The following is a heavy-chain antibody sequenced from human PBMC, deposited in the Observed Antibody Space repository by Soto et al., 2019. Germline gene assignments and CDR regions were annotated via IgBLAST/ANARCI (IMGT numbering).Heavy chain of an antibody. D-gene: IGHD5-12*01. J-gene: IGHJ4*02. V-gene: IGHV1-69*13. CDR2: IIPIFGTA. Sequence: SVKVSCKASGGTFSSYAISWVRQAPGQGLEWMGGIIPIFGTANYAQKFQGRVTITADESTSTAYMELSSLRSEDTGVYYCARDRGYSAGFFDYWGQGTLVTVSS. CDR3: ARDRGYSAGFFDY. CDR1: GGTFSSYA.